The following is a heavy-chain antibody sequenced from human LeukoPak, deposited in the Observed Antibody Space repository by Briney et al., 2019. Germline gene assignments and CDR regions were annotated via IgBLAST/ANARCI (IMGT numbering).Heavy chain of an antibody. CDR3: ARRAGSGSTNAFDY. Sequence: GGSLRLSCAASGFTLSDYYMSWIRQAPGKGLEWVSYISSSSIYIYYADSVKGRFTISRDNAKNSLYLQMNSLRAEDTAVYYCARRAGSGSTNAFDYWGQGTLVTVSS. CDR1: GFTLSDYY. J-gene: IGHJ4*02. V-gene: IGHV3-11*06. D-gene: IGHD6-19*01. CDR2: ISSSSIYI.